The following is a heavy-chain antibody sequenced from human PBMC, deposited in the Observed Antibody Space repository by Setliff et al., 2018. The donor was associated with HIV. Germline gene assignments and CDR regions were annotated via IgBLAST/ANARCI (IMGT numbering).Heavy chain of an antibody. D-gene: IGHD4-17*01. CDR1: GGSFNDYY. CDR3: ARFEVTTMSTRDY. V-gene: IGHV4-34*01. J-gene: IGHJ4*02. Sequence: PSETLSLTCAVYGGSFNDYYWNWIRQPPGKGLEWIGEIHHTGHINYNPSFKSRTTMSLDMSRNQFSLKLTSVTAAESAVYYCARFEVTTMSTRDYWGQGKLVTVSS. CDR2: IHHTGHI.